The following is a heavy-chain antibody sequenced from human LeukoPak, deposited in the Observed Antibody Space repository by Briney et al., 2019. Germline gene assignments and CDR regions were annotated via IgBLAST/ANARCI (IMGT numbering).Heavy chain of an antibody. CDR1: GYRFINYW. Sequence: GESLKISCKGSGYRFINYWIGWVRQRPGKGLEWMAIIYPANSDTRYSPSLQGQVTISVHKSIGTAYLQWRSLKASDTAMYYCASHFDTDGYFAFDQWGQGTLVIVSS. D-gene: IGHD3-22*01. CDR2: IYPANSDT. CDR3: ASHFDTDGYFAFDQ. J-gene: IGHJ4*02. V-gene: IGHV5-51*01.